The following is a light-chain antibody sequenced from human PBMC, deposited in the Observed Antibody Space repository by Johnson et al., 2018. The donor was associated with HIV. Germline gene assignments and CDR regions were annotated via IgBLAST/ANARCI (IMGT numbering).Light chain of an antibody. V-gene: IGLV1-51*01. CDR1: SSNVGSSF. J-gene: IGLJ1*01. CDR2: DNN. CDR3: GIWDASLSPLYV. Sequence: QSVLTQPPSVSAAPGQRVTISCSGSSSNVGSSFVSWYRQVPGTAPKLLIYDNNKRPSGIPGRFSGSKSGPSATLGITGLQTGDEADYYCGIWDASLSPLYVFGSGTTITVL.